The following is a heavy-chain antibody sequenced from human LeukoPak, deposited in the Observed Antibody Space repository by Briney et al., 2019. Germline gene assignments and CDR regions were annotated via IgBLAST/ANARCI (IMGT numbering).Heavy chain of an antibody. CDR3: ARVRRITMVRGPFGP. Sequence: SETLSLTCAVYGGTFSGYYWSWIRQPPGKGLEWIGEINHSGSTNYNPSLKSRVTISVDTSKNQFSLKLSSVTAADTAVYYCARVRRITMVRGPFGPWGQGTLVTVSS. D-gene: IGHD3-10*01. V-gene: IGHV4-34*01. J-gene: IGHJ5*02. CDR2: INHSGST. CDR1: GGTFSGYY.